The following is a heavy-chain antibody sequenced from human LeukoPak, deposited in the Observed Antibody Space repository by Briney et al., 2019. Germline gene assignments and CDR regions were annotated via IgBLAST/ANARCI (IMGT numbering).Heavy chain of an antibody. CDR3: AKMVGFFNYFDC. Sequence: PGGSLRLSCTASGLTFSSYSMNWVRQAPGKGLEWVSAISGSGGSTYYADSVKGRLTISRDNSKNTLYLQMNSLRAEDTAVYYCAKMVGFFNYFDCWGQGTLVTVSS. CDR2: ISGSGGST. D-gene: IGHD3-10*01. V-gene: IGHV3-23*01. J-gene: IGHJ4*02. CDR1: GLTFSSYS.